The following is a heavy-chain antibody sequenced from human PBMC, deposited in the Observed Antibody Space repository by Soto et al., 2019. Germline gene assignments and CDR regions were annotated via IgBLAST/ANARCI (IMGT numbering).Heavy chain of an antibody. J-gene: IGHJ4*02. CDR2: ISSSGSTI. D-gene: IGHD1-26*01. CDR1: GFTFSDYY. V-gene: IGHV3-11*01. CDR3: ARDMRWELLQFDD. Sequence: PGGSLRLSCAASGFTFSDYYMNWLSQDPGKGLEWVSYISSSGSTIYYADSVKGRFTISRDNAKNSLYLQMNSLRAEDTAVYYCARDMRWELLQFDDGGQGTLVTVSS.